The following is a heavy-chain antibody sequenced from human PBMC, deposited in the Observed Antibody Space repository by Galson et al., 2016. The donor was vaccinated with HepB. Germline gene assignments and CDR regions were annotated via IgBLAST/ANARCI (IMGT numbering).Heavy chain of an antibody. D-gene: IGHD3-3*01. V-gene: IGHV1-69*13. CDR1: GYTFNTYN. CDR2: ITPFFDTT. CDR3: ATPPRLRFFRRGGYYYAMDV. J-gene: IGHJ6*02. Sequence: SVKVSCKASGYTFNTYNMHWVRQAPGQGLEWMGGITPFFDTTNYAQKFQGRVTITADESTSTAYMELNSLGSEDTGVYYCATPPRLRFFRRGGYYYAMDVWGQGTTVTVSS.